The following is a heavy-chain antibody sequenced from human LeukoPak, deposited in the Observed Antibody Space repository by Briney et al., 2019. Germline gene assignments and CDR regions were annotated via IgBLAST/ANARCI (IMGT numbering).Heavy chain of an antibody. CDR2: MYHSGSS. CDR1: GYSIGTAYY. J-gene: IGHJ4*02. Sequence: SETLSLTCGVSGYSIGTAYYWGWIRQPPGKGLEWIGRMYHSGSSTYSPSLKSRVTISMDTAKNQSSLRLNSVTAGDTAVYYCARDGARGSGTYYVFDFWGQGTLVTVSS. D-gene: IGHD1-26*01. CDR3: ARDGARGSGTYYVFDF. V-gene: IGHV4-38-2*02.